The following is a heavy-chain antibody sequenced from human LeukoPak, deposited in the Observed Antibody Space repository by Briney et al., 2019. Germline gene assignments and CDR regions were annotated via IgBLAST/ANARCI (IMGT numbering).Heavy chain of an antibody. CDR3: AKEGLNGFDV. Sequence: GGSLRLSCAASGFTFSSYAMSWVRQAPGKGLEWVSGISDSGSRTYYADSVKGRFTISRDNSKNTLYLQMSGLRAEDTAVYYCAKEGLNGFDVWGQGTMVTVSS. V-gene: IGHV3-23*01. J-gene: IGHJ3*01. CDR2: ISDSGSRT. CDR1: GFTFSSYA. D-gene: IGHD2-8*01.